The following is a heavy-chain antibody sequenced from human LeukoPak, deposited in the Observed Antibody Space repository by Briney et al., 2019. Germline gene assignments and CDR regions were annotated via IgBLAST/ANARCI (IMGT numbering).Heavy chain of an antibody. J-gene: IGHJ6*02. CDR2: VSGSGDST. Sequence: GGSLRLSCAVSGFTFSTYAMSWVRQAPGKGLEWVSTVSGSGDSTNYADSVKGRFTISRDNSKSTLYLQMNSLRAEDTAIYYCALKGGHNYYGSGCPLDVWGLGTTVTVSS. CDR3: ALKGGHNYYGSGCPLDV. V-gene: IGHV3-23*01. CDR1: GFTFSTYA. D-gene: IGHD3-10*01.